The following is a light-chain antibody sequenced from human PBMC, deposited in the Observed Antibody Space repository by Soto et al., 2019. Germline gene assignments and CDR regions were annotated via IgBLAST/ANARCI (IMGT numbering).Light chain of an antibody. V-gene: IGKV3-20*01. CDR2: GAS. Sequence: ESLLTQSAGTLSLSPGERATLSCRASQSVSSSYLAWYQQKPGQAPRLLIYGASSRATGIPDRFSGSGSGTDFTLTISRLEPEDFAVYYCQQYGSSLFGQGTKVDIK. J-gene: IGKJ1*01. CDR1: QSVSSSY. CDR3: QQYGSSL.